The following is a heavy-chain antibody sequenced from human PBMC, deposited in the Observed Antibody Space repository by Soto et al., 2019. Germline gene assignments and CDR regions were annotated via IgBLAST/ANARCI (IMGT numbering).Heavy chain of an antibody. Sequence: SVKVSCKASGGTFSSYAISWVRQAPGQGLEWMGGIIPIFGTANYAQKFQGRVTITADESTSTAYMELSSLRSEDTAVYYCAADRPVEDMGAFDIWGQGTMVTVSS. J-gene: IGHJ3*02. D-gene: IGHD6-6*01. CDR1: GGTFSSYA. CDR3: AADRPVEDMGAFDI. V-gene: IGHV1-69*13. CDR2: IIPIFGTA.